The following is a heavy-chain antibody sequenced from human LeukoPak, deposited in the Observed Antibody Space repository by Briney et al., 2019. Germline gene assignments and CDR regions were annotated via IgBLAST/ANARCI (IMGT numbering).Heavy chain of an antibody. CDR1: GFTFSSYS. V-gene: IGHV3-21*01. CDR3: AREYCTNGVCYGHDAFDV. CDR2: ISSSSSYI. D-gene: IGHD2-8*01. Sequence: GGSLRLSCAASGFTFSSYSMNWVRQAPGKGLEWVSSISSSSSYIYYADSVKGRFTISRDNAKNSLYLQMNSLRAEDTAVYYCAREYCTNGVCYGHDAFDVWGQGTMVTVSS. J-gene: IGHJ3*01.